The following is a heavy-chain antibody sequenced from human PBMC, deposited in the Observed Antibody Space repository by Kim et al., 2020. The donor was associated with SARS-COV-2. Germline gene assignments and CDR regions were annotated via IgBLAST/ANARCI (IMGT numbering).Heavy chain of an antibody. CDR2: ISGSGGST. Sequence: GGSLRLSCAASGFTFSSYAMSWVRQAPGKGLEWVSAISGSGGSTYYADSVKGRFTISRDNSKNTLYLQMNSLRAEDTAVYYCATSSTIFGVVIRDYWGQGTMVTVSS. D-gene: IGHD3-3*01. J-gene: IGHJ4*02. V-gene: IGHV3-23*01. CDR1: GFTFSSYA. CDR3: ATSSTIFGVVIRDY.